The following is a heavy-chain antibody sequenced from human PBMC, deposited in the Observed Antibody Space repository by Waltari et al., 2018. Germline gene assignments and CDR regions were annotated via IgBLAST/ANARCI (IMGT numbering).Heavy chain of an antibody. CDR3: AKDPPTHWSLDS. V-gene: IGHV3-30*18. CDR1: GFTFTNYG. CDR2: MSFDGNNE. J-gene: IGHJ4*02. D-gene: IGHD1-1*01. Sequence: QVQLVESGGGVVQPGRSLRLSCAASGFTFTNYGMHWVRQAPGKGLEGVALMSFDGNNEYYADTVKGRFTISRDTSKNTLYLQMNSLRPEDTAMYYCAKDPPTHWSLDSWGQGTLVTVSS.